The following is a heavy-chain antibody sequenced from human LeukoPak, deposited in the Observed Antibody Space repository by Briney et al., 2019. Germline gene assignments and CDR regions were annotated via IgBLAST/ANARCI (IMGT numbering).Heavy chain of an antibody. CDR3: ARDGRTTVTSFDY. J-gene: IGHJ4*02. CDR1: GFTFSSYS. D-gene: IGHD4-17*01. Sequence: PGGSLRLSCAASGFTFSSYSMNWVRQAPGKGLEWVSSISSSSSYIYYADSVKGRFTISRDNAKNSLYLQMNSLRAEDTAVYNCARDGRTTVTSFDYWGQGTLVTVSS. V-gene: IGHV3-21*01. CDR2: ISSSSSYI.